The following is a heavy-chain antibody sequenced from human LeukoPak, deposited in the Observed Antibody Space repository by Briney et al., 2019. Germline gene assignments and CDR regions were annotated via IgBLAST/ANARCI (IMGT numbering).Heavy chain of an antibody. D-gene: IGHD3-10*01. J-gene: IGHJ4*02. Sequence: GGSLRLSCAASGFTFSSYAMSWVRQAPGKGLEWVSAISGSGGSTYYADSVKGRFTISRDNSKNTLYLQMNSLRAEDTAVYYCAKMASYYYGSGSYFHYWGQGTLVTVS. V-gene: IGHV3-23*01. CDR2: ISGSGGST. CDR3: AKMASYYYGSGSYFHY. CDR1: GFTFSSYA.